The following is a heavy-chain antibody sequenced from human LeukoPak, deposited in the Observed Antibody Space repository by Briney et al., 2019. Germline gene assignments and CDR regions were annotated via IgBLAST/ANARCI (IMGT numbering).Heavy chain of an antibody. CDR2: ISYDGSNK. CDR3: AKEAVLGFYCYDSSGHFDY. D-gene: IGHD3-22*01. V-gene: IGHV3-30*18. CDR1: GFTFSSYG. J-gene: IGHJ4*02. Sequence: GGSLRLSCAASGFTFSSYGMHWVRQAPGKGLEWVAVISYDGSNKYYADSVKGRFTISRDNSKNTLYLQMNSLRAEDTAVYYCAKEAVLGFYCYDSSGHFDYWGQGTLVTVSS.